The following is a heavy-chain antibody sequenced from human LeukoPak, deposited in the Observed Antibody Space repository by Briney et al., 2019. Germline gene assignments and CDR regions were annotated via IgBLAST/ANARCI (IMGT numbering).Heavy chain of an antibody. D-gene: IGHD3-22*01. CDR2: ISSRSYI. J-gene: IGHJ4*02. Sequence: AGGSLRLSCAASGFTFSSYSMNWVRQAPGKGLEWVSSISSRSYIYYADSVKGRFTISRDNAKNSLYLQMNSLRAEDTAVYYCARDEPLHYYDSSGSQYYFDYWGQGTLVTVSS. CDR1: GFTFSSYS. CDR3: ARDEPLHYYDSSGSQYYFDY. V-gene: IGHV3-21*01.